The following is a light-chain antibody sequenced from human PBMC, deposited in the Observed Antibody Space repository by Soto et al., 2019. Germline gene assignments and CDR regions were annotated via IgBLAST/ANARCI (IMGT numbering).Light chain of an antibody. CDR2: EVS. CDR1: QSLIHSDGSTY. CDR3: MQGTHWPWT. Sequence: DVVLTQSPLSLPVTLGQPASISCRSSQSLIHSDGSTYLSWFQQRPGQSPRRLIYEVSDRDSGVPDRSSGSGSGTDFTLKISRVEAEDVGVYYCMQGTHWPWTFGQGTKVEIK. V-gene: IGKV2-30*02. J-gene: IGKJ1*01.